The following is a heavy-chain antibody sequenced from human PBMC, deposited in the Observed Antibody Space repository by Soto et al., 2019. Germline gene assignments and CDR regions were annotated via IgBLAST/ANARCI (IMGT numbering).Heavy chain of an antibody. CDR2: IGGSGGYK. Sequence: EVQLLESGGGLVQPGGSLRLSCAASGFFFSSYAMSWVRQAPGKGLEWVSGIGGSGGYKSYADSVKGRFTISRDNSKNTLYLQMESLGAEDTALYYCAKYAAMVSSTFNYFDYWGQGTLVAVSS. CDR3: AKYAAMVSSTFNYFDY. J-gene: IGHJ4*02. V-gene: IGHV3-23*01. D-gene: IGHD6-13*01. CDR1: GFFFSSYA.